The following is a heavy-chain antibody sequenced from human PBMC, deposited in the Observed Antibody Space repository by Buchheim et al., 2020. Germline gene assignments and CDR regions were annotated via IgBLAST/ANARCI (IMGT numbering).Heavy chain of an antibody. J-gene: IGHJ6*02. CDR2: IYYSGST. D-gene: IGHD4-17*01. Sequence: QLQLQESGPGLVKPSETLSLTCTVSGGSISSSSYYWGWIRQPPGKGLEWIGSIYYSGSTYYNPSLKSRVTISVDTSKNQFSLKLSSVTAADTAVYYCAARNTVTSFYYGMDVWGQGTT. CDR3: AARNTVTSFYYGMDV. CDR1: GGSISSSSYY. V-gene: IGHV4-39*01.